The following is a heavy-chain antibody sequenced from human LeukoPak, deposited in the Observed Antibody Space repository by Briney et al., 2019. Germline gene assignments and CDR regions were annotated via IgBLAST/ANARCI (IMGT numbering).Heavy chain of an antibody. V-gene: IGHV3-23*01. D-gene: IGHD2-15*01. CDR3: AKARYCSGGSCFPQLTPDY. CDR2: ISGGGVST. CDR1: GFSYSNAC. Sequence: GGSLRLSCAASGFSYSNACMHWVRQAPARVLEWGSGISGGGVSTYYSDSGKGRFTISRDNSKNTLYRKRNSLRAEDTAVYYCAKARYCSGGSCFPQLTPDYWGQGTLVTVSS. J-gene: IGHJ4*02.